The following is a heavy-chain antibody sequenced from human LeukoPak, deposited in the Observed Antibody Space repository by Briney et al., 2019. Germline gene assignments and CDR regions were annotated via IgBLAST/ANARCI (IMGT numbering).Heavy chain of an antibody. V-gene: IGHV4-39*01. CDR3: ARIAGRGGWFDP. J-gene: IGHJ5*02. CDR2: IYYSGST. Sequence: GSLRLSCAASGFTFSSSSMNWVRQPPGKGLEWIGCIYYSGSTSYNLSLKSRVTIAVDTSKIQFPLKLSSVTAADAAVYYCARIAGRGGWFDPWGQGTLVTVSS. D-gene: IGHD6-13*01. CDR1: GFTFSSSSMN.